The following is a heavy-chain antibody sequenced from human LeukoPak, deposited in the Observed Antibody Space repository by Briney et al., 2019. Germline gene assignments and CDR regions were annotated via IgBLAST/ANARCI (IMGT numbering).Heavy chain of an antibody. Sequence: ASVKVSCKTSGYTFTTCAVHWVRQTPGQRLEWMGWIHADSGNTKYSQKLQGRVAIARDTSASTIYMELASLRIEDTAVYFCTIGLAGDWDAFDIWGLGTMVTVSS. D-gene: IGHD6-19*01. CDR3: TIGLAGDWDAFDI. CDR1: GYTFTTCA. V-gene: IGHV1-3*01. CDR2: IHADSGNT. J-gene: IGHJ3*02.